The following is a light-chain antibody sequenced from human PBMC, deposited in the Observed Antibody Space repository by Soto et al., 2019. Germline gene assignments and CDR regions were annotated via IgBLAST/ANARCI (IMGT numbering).Light chain of an antibody. Sequence: EIGLSQSPGTLSLSKGEGATLSCRASQSVSNNYLAWYQQKPGQAPRLLIYGASNRATGIPDRFSGSGSGTDFTLTISRLEPEDFAVYYCRQYGRSLGFAVGGGTKVAIK. CDR1: QSVSNNY. CDR3: RQYGRSLGFA. CDR2: GAS. J-gene: IGKJ4*01. V-gene: IGKV3-20*01.